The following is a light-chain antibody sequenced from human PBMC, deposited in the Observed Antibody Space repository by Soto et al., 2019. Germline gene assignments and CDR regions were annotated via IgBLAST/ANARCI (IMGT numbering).Light chain of an antibody. CDR1: QSVSSSY. CDR3: QQYGTSPP. J-gene: IGKJ4*01. CDR2: GAS. Sequence: EIVLTQSPGTLSLSPGERATLSCRASQSVSSSYLAWYHQKPGQAPRLLIYGASSRATGFPDRFSGSGSGTDFTLTISRLEPEDFAVYYCQQYGTSPPFGGGTKVEIK. V-gene: IGKV3-20*01.